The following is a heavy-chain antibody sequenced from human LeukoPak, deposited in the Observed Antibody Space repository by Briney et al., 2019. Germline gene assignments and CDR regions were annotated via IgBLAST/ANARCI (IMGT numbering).Heavy chain of an antibody. CDR2: IYNSGST. D-gene: IGHD4-23*01. V-gene: IGHV4-61*02. CDR3: ARPRKNYGGNSYNWFDP. CDR1: GGSISSSSYY. Sequence: SSETLSLTCIVSGGSISSSSYYWSWIRQPAGKGLEWIGRIYNSGSTHYNPSLKSRVTMSVDTSKNQFSLKLSSVTAADTAVYYCARPRKNYGGNSYNWFDPWGQGTLVTVSS. J-gene: IGHJ5*02.